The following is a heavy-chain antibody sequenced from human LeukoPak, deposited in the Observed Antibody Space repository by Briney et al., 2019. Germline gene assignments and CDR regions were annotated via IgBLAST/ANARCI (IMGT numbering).Heavy chain of an antibody. CDR1: GFTFSSYG. V-gene: IGHV3-30*18. CDR2: ISYDGSNK. J-gene: IGHJ3*02. D-gene: IGHD2-15*01. Sequence: GRSLRLSCAASGFTFSSYGMHWVRQAPGKGLEWVAVISYDGSNKYYADSVKGRFTISRDNSKNTLYLQMNSLRAEDTAVYYCAKVHSEAFDIWGQGTMVTVSS. CDR3: AKVHSEAFDI.